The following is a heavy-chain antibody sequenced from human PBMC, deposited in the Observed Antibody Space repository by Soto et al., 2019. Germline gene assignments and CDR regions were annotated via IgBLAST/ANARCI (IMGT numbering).Heavy chain of an antibody. CDR1: GGTFSSYA. CDR2: IIPIFGTA. D-gene: IGHD3-10*01. CDR3: ARGYGSGSYLNWFDP. J-gene: IGHJ5*02. V-gene: IGHV1-69*13. Sequence: SVKVSCKASGGTFSSYAISWVRQAPGQGLEWMGGIIPIFGTANYAQKFQGRVTITADESTSTAYMELSSLRSEDTAVYYCARGYGSGSYLNWFDPWGQGTLVTVSS.